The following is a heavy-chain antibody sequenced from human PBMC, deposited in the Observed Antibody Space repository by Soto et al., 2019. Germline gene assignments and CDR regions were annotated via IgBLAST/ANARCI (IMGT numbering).Heavy chain of an antibody. D-gene: IGHD3-16*01. CDR3: ARSWVTGKGGIDV. V-gene: IGHV1-3*01. CDR1: GYTFTSYA. J-gene: IGHJ6*02. Sequence: ASVKVSCKASGYTFTSYAMHWVRQAPGQRLEWMGWINAGNGNTKYSQKIQGRVTITRDTSTSTAYMELSSLRSEDTAVYYCARSWVTGKGGIDVWGQGTTVTVSS. CDR2: INAGNGNT.